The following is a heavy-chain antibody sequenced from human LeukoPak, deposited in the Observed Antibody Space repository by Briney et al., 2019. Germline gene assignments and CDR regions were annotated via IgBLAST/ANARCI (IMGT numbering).Heavy chain of an antibody. D-gene: IGHD4-17*01. V-gene: IGHV4-34*01. CDR1: GGSFSGYY. Sequence: SETLSLTCAVYGGSFSGYYWSWIRQPPGKGLEWIGEINHSGSPTYNPSLKSRVTISVDTSKNQFSLKLSSVTAADTAVYYCARTTVTTSGAFDIWGQGTMVTVSS. CDR3: ARTTVTTSGAFDI. CDR2: INHSGSP. J-gene: IGHJ3*02.